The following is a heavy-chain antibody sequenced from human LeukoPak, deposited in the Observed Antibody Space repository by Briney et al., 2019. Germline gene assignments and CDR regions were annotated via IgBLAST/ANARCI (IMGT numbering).Heavy chain of an antibody. D-gene: IGHD3-16*02. Sequence: GGSLRLSCAASGFTFSSYSMNWVRQAPGKGLEWVSSISSSSSYIYYADSVKGRFNISRDNAKNSLYLQMNSLRAEDTAVYYCARGRLGELSLPFDYWGQGTLVTVSS. CDR3: ARGRLGELSLPFDY. CDR1: GFTFSSYS. V-gene: IGHV3-21*01. CDR2: ISSSSSYI. J-gene: IGHJ4*02.